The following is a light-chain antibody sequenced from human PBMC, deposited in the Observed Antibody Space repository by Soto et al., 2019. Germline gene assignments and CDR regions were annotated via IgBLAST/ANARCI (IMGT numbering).Light chain of an antibody. CDR3: QKYNSYPRT. CDR2: DAS. V-gene: IGKV1-5*01. J-gene: IGKJ1*01. Sequence: DIQMTQSPSTLSASVVYRVTITCRASQSISSWLAWYQQKPGKAPKLLIYDASSLESGVPSRFSGSASGTEFTLTISSLQPDDCAAYYCQKYNSYPRTCGQGTKGDIK. CDR1: QSISSW.